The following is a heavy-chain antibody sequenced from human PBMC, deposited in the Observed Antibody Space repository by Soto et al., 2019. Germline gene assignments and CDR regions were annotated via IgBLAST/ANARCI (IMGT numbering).Heavy chain of an antibody. J-gene: IGHJ4*02. CDR3: AREKVGTTFFDN. CDR1: GFDIIRGDY. Sequence: SETLSLTCSVAGFDIIRGDYWSMVRQPPGKGLEWIGSIYPSVSSYHNPSLATRLRLSIDTSKNQFTLNLTSVTAADTALYFCAREKVGTTFFDNWGQGIQVTVSS. D-gene: IGHD1-1*01. V-gene: IGHV4-38-2*02. CDR2: IYPSVSS.